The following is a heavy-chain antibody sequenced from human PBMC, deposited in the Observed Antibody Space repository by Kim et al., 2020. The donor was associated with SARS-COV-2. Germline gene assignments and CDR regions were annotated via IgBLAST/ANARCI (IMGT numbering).Heavy chain of an antibody. CDR2: T. Sequence: TKAHPKFQGRVTITRDTAASTVYMALSSLTSEDTAVYYCARSSGNYYFDNWGQGALVTVSS. CDR3: ARSSGNYYFDN. D-gene: IGHD1-26*01. V-gene: IGHV1-3*01. J-gene: IGHJ4*02.